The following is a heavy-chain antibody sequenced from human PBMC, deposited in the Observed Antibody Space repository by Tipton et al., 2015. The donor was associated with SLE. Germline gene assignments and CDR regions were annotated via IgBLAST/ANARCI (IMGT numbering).Heavy chain of an antibody. CDR1: GFTFDDYG. J-gene: IGHJ5*02. V-gene: IGHV3-20*04. CDR2: INWNGGST. CDR3: AKGSASYGSDDWFDP. Sequence: SLRLSCAASGFTFDDYGMSWVRQAPGKGLEWVSGINWNGGSTGHADSVKGRFTISRDNAKNSLYLQMNSLRAEDTAVFYCAKGSASYGSDDWFDPWGQGTLVTVSS. D-gene: IGHD3-10*01.